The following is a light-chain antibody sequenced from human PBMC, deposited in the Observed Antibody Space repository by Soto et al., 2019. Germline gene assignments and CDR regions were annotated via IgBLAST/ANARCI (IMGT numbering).Light chain of an antibody. CDR2: GAS. Sequence: EIVMTQSPATLSVSPGERATLSCRASQSVSSNLAWYQQNPGQAPRLLIYGASTRATGIPARFSGSGSGTEFTLTISSLQSEDFALYYCQQYNNWPPGDTFGQGTKLEIK. V-gene: IGKV3-15*01. CDR1: QSVSSN. CDR3: QQYNNWPPGDT. J-gene: IGKJ2*01.